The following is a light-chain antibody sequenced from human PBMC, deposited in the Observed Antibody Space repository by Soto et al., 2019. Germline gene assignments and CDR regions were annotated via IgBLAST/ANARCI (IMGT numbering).Light chain of an antibody. CDR3: QQYNNWPFS. CDR1: QGVTTN. J-gene: IGKJ1*01. Sequence: EIWMTQSPATLSVSPGERATLSCRAGQGVTTNFAWYQQKSGQSPRLLIYDVSIRATGVPARLSATGYETDLTITISGMQSEDSEVYLCQQYNNWPFSFGQGTKVDIK. V-gene: IGKV3-15*01. CDR2: DVS.